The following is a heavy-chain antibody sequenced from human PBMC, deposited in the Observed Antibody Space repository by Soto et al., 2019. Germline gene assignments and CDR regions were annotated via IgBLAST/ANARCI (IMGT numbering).Heavy chain of an antibody. CDR3: ATFIVGATM. CDR2: IYSGGST. V-gene: IGHV3-53*01. CDR1: GFTFSSNY. D-gene: IGHD1-26*01. Sequence: VXLRLSCAISGFTFSSNYMSWVRQAPGKGLEWVSLIYSGGSTYYADSVKGRFTISRDNSKNTLYLQMNSLRAEDTAVYYCATFIVGATMWGPGTLVTVSS. J-gene: IGHJ4*02.